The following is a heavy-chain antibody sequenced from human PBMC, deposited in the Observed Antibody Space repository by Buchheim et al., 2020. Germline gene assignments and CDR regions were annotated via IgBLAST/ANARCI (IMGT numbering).Heavy chain of an antibody. CDR2: INSDGSST. CDR3: ARAIVVVQDYYYYGMDV. CDR1: GFTFSSYW. Sequence: EVQLVESGGGLVQPGGSLRLSCAASGFTFSSYWMHWVRQAPGKGLVWVSRINSDGSSTSYADSVKGRFTISRDNAKNTVYLQMNRLRAEDTAVYYCARAIVVVQDYYYYGMDVWGQGTT. J-gene: IGHJ6*02. D-gene: IGHD2-2*01. V-gene: IGHV3-74*01.